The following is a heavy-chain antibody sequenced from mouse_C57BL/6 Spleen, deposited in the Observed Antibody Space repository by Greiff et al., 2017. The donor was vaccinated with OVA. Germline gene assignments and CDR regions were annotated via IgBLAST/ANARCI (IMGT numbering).Heavy chain of an antibody. CDR1: GFTFSDYG. D-gene: IGHD1-1*01. CDR3: APQGYYGGFAY. J-gene: IGHJ3*01. CDR2: ISSGSSTI. Sequence: VHLVESGGGLVKPGGSLKLSCAASGFTFSDYGMHWVRQAPEKGLEWVAYISSGSSTIYYADTVKGRFTISRDNAKNTLFLQMTSLRSEDTAMYYCAPQGYYGGFAYWGQGTLVTVSA. V-gene: IGHV5-17*01.